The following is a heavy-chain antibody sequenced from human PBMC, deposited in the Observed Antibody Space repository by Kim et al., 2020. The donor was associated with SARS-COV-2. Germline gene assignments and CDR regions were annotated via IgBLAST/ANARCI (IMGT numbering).Heavy chain of an antibody. J-gene: IGHJ6*02. D-gene: IGHD2-15*01. CDR1: GGSFSGYY. Sequence: SETLSLTCAAYGGSFSGYYWSWIRQPPGKGLEWIGEINHSGSTNYNPSLKSRVTISVDTSKNQFSLKLSSVTAADTAVYYCARGYCSGGSCPLGMDVWGQGTTVTVSS. CDR3: ARGYCSGGSCPLGMDV. V-gene: IGHV4-34*01. CDR2: INHSGST.